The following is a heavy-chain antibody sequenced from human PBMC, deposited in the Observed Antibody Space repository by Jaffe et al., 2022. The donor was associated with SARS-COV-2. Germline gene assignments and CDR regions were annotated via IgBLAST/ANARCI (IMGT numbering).Heavy chain of an antibody. CDR3: ARTRIQLWFVDY. J-gene: IGHJ4*02. CDR1: GGSFSGYY. V-gene: IGHV4-34*01. CDR2: INHSGST. D-gene: IGHD5-18*01. Sequence: QVQLQQWGAGLLKPSETLSLTCAVYGGSFSGYYWSWIRQPPGKGLEWIGEINHSGSTNYNPSLKSRVTISVDTSKNQFSLKLSSVTAADTAVYYCARTRIQLWFVDYWGQGTLVTVSS.